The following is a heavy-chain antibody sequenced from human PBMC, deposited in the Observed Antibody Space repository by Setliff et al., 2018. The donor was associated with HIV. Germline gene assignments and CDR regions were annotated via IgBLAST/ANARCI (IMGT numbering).Heavy chain of an antibody. CDR3: ARAIVKTGYHTKSRVFDY. D-gene: IGHD3-9*01. CDR2: VNLPKTL. J-gene: IGHJ4*02. Sequence: SETMSLTCAVYGGSLNDYSWNWIRQSPGKGLEWIGEVNLPKTLNYNPSLESRITISVDTSKKQFSLDLSSVTAADTAVYFCARAIVKTGYHTKSRVFDYWGQGTLVTVSS. V-gene: IGHV4-34*01. CDR1: GGSLNDYS.